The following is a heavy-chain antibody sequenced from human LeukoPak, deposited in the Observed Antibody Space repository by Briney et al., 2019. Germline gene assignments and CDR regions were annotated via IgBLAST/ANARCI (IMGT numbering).Heavy chain of an antibody. Sequence: GGSLRLSCAASGFTFSSYSMNWVRQAPGKGLEWVSCISGSGGYIYYADSVKGRFTISRDNPKNSLYLQMNSLRADDTAVYYCARARGGGHDSLDYWGQGTLVTVSS. V-gene: IGHV3-21*01. CDR2: ISGSGGYI. J-gene: IGHJ4*02. CDR1: GFTFSSYS. D-gene: IGHD5-12*01. CDR3: ARARGGGHDSLDY.